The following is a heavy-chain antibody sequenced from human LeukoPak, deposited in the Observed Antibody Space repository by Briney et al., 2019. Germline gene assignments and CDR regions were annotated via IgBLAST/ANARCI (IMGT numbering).Heavy chain of an antibody. CDR2: IYYSGST. CDR3: ARRRGNFWSDYYAFDY. D-gene: IGHD3-3*01. J-gene: IGHJ4*02. V-gene: IGHV4-59*08. CDR1: GGSISSYY. Sequence: SETLSLTCTVSGGSISSYYWSWIRQPPGKGLEWIGYIYYSGSTNYNPSLTSRVTISLDTSKDQFSLKLSSVTAADTAVYYCARRRGNFWSDYYAFDYWGLGTLVTISS.